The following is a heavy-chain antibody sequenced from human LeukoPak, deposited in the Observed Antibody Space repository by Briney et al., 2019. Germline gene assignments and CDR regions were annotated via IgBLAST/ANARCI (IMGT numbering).Heavy chain of an antibody. V-gene: IGHV1-8*01. Sequence: ASVKVSCKASGYTFSSYDLNWVRQATGQGLEWMGWMNPKSGNTGYAQKFQGRVTMTRDTSISTAYMELSSLRSEDTAVYYCARRSGYYYFDYWGQGTLVTVSS. J-gene: IGHJ4*02. CDR3: ARRSGYYYFDY. CDR1: GYTFSSYD. CDR2: MNPKSGNT. D-gene: IGHD3-3*01.